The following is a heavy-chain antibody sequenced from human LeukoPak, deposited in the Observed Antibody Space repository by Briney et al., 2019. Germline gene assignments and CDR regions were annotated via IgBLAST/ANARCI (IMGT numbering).Heavy chain of an antibody. V-gene: IGHV1-8*03. CDR1: GYTFTSYD. CDR2: MNPNSGNT. D-gene: IGHD2-2*01. Sequence: ASVKVSCKASGYTFTSYDINWVRQANGQGLEWMGWMNPNSGNTGYAQKFQGRVTITRNTSISTAYMELSSLRSEDTAVYYCARTLGCSSTSCKGWFDPWGQGTLVTVSS. CDR3: ARTLGCSSTSCKGWFDP. J-gene: IGHJ5*02.